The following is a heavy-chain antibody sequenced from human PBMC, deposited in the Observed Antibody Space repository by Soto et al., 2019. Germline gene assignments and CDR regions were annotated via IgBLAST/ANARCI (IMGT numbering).Heavy chain of an antibody. CDR3: ARDNGMAGSFGP. V-gene: IGHV3-48*02. J-gene: IGHJ5*02. CDR1: GFTFSIYS. Sequence: GSLRLSCAASGFTFSIYSMNWVRQAPGKGLEWVSYISIGTSTIYYADSVKGRFTISRDDAKNSLYLQMNSLRDEDTAVYFCARDNGMAGSFGPWGQGTLVTVSS. CDR2: ISIGTSTI. D-gene: IGHD2-8*01.